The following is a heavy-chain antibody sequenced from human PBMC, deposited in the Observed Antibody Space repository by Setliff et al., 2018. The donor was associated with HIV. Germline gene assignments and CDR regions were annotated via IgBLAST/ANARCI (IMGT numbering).Heavy chain of an antibody. CDR1: GYTFTSYA. Sequence: ASVKVSCKASGYTFTSYAMHWVRQAPGQRLEWMGWINAGNGNTKYSQKFQGRVTITRDTSASTAYMELSSLRSEDTAVCYCARVLGPFGIVGAFDAFDIWGQGTMVTVSS. V-gene: IGHV1-3*01. J-gene: IGHJ3*02. CDR3: ARVLGPFGIVGAFDAFDI. D-gene: IGHD1-26*01. CDR2: INAGNGNT.